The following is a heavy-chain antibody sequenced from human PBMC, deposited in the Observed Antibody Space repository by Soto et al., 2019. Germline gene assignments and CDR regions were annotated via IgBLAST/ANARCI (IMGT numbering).Heavy chain of an antibody. D-gene: IGHD6-19*01. J-gene: IGHJ5*02. Sequence: ASVKVSCKASGYTFTSYGISWVRQAPGQGLEWMGWISAYNGNTNYAQKLQGRVTMTTDTSTSTAYMELMSLRSDDTAVYYCAREASSGWKEGEDWFDPWGQGTLVTVSS. V-gene: IGHV1-18*01. CDR1: GYTFTSYG. CDR3: AREASSGWKEGEDWFDP. CDR2: ISAYNGNT.